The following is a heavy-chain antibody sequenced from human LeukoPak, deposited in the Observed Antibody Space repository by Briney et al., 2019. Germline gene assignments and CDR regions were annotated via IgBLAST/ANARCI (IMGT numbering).Heavy chain of an antibody. CDR3: ARTADILTGYYRY. Sequence: ASVKVSCKASGYTFTGYYMHWVRQAPGQGLEWMGWINPNSGGTNYAQKFQGRVTMTTDTSTSTAYMELRSLRSDDTAVYYCARTADILTGYYRYWGQGTLVTVSS. CDR1: GYTFTGYY. J-gene: IGHJ4*02. V-gene: IGHV1-2*02. CDR2: INPNSGGT. D-gene: IGHD3-9*01.